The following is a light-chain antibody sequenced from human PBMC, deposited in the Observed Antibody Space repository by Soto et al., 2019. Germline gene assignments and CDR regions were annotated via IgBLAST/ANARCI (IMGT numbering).Light chain of an antibody. CDR2: GNN. CDR3: QSYDTNLSAWV. CDR1: SSNIGAGYD. J-gene: IGLJ3*02. Sequence: QSVLTQPPSVSGAPGQRVTISCTGSSSNIGAGYDVHWYQHLPGPAPKLLIYGNNNWPSGVPDRFSGSTSGTSASLAITGLQAEDEADYYCQSYDTNLSAWVFGGGTKLTVL. V-gene: IGLV1-40*01.